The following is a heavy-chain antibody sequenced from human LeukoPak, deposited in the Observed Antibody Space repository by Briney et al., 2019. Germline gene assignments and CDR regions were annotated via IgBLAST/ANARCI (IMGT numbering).Heavy chain of an antibody. V-gene: IGHV4-38-2*01. CDR3: ARYGYGGDY. J-gene: IGHJ4*02. Sequence: SETLCLTCAVSGYSISSGYYWGWIRQPPGKGLEWIGTIYLSGYTYNNPSLKSRVTISVDTSKNQFSLKVSSVSAADTAMYYCARYGYGGDYWGQGTLVTVSS. CDR2: IYLSGYT. D-gene: IGHD4-23*01. CDR1: GYSISSGYY.